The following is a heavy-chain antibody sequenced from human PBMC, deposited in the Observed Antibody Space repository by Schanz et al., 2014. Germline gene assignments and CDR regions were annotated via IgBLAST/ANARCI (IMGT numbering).Heavy chain of an antibody. V-gene: IGHV1-18*01. CDR2: ISAYNGNT. D-gene: IGHD5-12*01. CDR3: ARWIGGYRANSYFDY. CDR1: GYTFTSYG. J-gene: IGHJ4*02. Sequence: QVQLVQSGAEVKKPGASVKVSCKASGYTFTSYGISWVRQAPGQGLEWMGWISAYNGNTKYPQKLQGRVTMTTDTSTTAAYMQFSSLTSDDTAVYSCARWIGGYRANSYFDYWGQGTLVTVSS.